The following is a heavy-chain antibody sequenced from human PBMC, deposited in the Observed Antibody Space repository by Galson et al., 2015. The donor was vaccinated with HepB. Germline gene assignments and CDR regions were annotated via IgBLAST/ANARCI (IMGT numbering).Heavy chain of an antibody. J-gene: IGHJ4*02. V-gene: IGHV3-74*01. D-gene: IGHD3-22*01. Sequence: SLRLSCAASGFTFSSYWMHWVRQAPGKGLVWVSRINSDGGSTSYADSVKGRFTISRDNAKNTLYLQMNSLRAEDTAVYYCARVNYDSSGDYYFDYWDQGTRVTVPS. CDR3: ARVNYDSSGDYYFDY. CDR1: GFTFSSYW. CDR2: INSDGGST.